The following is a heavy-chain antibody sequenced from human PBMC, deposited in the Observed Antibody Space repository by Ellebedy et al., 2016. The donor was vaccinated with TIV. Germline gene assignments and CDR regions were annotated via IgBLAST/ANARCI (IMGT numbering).Heavy chain of an antibody. D-gene: IGHD3-22*01. CDR1: GYTFTRYY. CDR3: TRRQEYFDTSGYYYDFDY. CDR2: INPSGGSP. Sequence: AASVKVSCKASGYTFTRYYIHWARQAPGQGLEWMGIINPSGGSPSYAQKFQGRVNMIRDTSTSTVYMELRSLRSEDTAVYYCTRRQEYFDTSGYYYDFDYWGQGTLVTVSS. V-gene: IGHV1-46*01. J-gene: IGHJ4*02.